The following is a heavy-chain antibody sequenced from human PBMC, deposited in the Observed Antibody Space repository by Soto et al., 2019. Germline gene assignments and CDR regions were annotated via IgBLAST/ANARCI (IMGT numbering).Heavy chain of an antibody. Sequence: SETLSLTCTVSGGSISSYYWSWIRQPPGKGLEWIGYIYYSGSTNYNPSLKSRVTISVDTSKNQFSLKLSSVTAADTAVYYCARLWIIDVTPYGDYSHWYFDLWGRGTLVTVSS. CDR3: ARLWIIDVTPYGDYSHWYFDL. J-gene: IGHJ2*01. CDR1: GGSISSYY. CDR2: IYYSGST. V-gene: IGHV4-59*08. D-gene: IGHD4-17*01.